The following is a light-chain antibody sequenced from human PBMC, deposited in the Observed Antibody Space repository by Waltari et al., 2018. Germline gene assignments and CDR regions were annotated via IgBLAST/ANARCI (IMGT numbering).Light chain of an antibody. J-gene: IGKJ5*01. CDR3: QHRST. Sequence: IVFTQSRETLSLSPGERSTLSSSASQSVGRYVAWYQQRPGQAPRLLISPSSPWATGIPARFSGSGSGTDFTLTIFLFSPFSFSVYYSQHRSTFGQGTLLEIK. CDR2: PSS. CDR1: QSVGRY. V-gene: IGKV3-11*01.